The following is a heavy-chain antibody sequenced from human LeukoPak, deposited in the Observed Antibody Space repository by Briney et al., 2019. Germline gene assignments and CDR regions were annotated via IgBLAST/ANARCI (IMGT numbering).Heavy chain of an antibody. Sequence: SETLSLTCAVYGGSFSGYYWSWIRQPPGKGLEWIGEINHSGSTNYNPSLKSRVTISVDTSKNQFSLKLSSVTAADTAVYYCARGSGDCDYWDQGTLVTVSS. CDR2: INHSGST. V-gene: IGHV4-34*01. CDR3: ARGSGDCDY. D-gene: IGHD2-21*02. CDR1: GGSFSGYY. J-gene: IGHJ4*02.